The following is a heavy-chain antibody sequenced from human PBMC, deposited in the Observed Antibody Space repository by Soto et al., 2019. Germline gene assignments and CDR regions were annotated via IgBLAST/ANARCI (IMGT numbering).Heavy chain of an antibody. CDR1: GFTFSDYY. J-gene: IGHJ3*02. D-gene: IGHD3-3*01. CDR3: ARVQNDFWSGNAVDAFDI. V-gene: IGHV3-11*01. CDR2: ISSSGSTI. Sequence: GGSLRLSCAASGFTFSDYYMSWIRQAPGKGLEWVSYISSSGSTIYHADSVKGRFTISRDNAKNSLYLQMNSLRAEDTAVYYCARVQNDFWSGNAVDAFDIWGQGTMVTVSS.